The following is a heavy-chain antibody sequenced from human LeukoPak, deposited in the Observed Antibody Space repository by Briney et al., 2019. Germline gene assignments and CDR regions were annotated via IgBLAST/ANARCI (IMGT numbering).Heavy chain of an antibody. CDR1: GYTFISFY. V-gene: IGHV1-46*01. Sequence: GASVKVSCKASGYTFISFYLHWVRQAPGQGLEWLAIINPRDGGTTYAQNFQDRVTMTRDTSTSTVYMELSSLRSEDTAVYYCARGPFSGSAYHPNYFDYWGQRTLVTVSS. J-gene: IGHJ4*02. CDR2: INPRDGGT. D-gene: IGHD1-26*01. CDR3: ARGPFSGSAYHPNYFDY.